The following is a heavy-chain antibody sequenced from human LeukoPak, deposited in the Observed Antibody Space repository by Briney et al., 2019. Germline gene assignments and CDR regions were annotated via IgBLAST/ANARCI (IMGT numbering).Heavy chain of an antibody. CDR1: GYTLTELS. V-gene: IGHV1-24*01. D-gene: IGHD5/OR15-5a*01. J-gene: IGHJ4*02. Sequence: ASVKVSCMVSGYTLTELSMHWVRQAPGKGLEWMGGFDPEDGDTIYAQKFQGRVTMTEDTSTDTAYMELSSLRSEDTAVYYCATGVGVYGRVPFDSWGQGTLVTVSS. CDR3: ATGVGVYGRVPFDS. CDR2: FDPEDGDT.